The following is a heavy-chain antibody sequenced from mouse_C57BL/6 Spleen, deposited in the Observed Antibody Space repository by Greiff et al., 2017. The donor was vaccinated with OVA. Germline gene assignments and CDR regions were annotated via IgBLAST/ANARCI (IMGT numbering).Heavy chain of an antibody. CDR1: GFTFSDYG. D-gene: IGHD2-4*01. J-gene: IGHJ4*01. CDR3: ARDDYDGGYAMDD. V-gene: IGHV5-17*01. Sequence: EVKLQESGGGLVKPGGSLKLSCAASGFTFSDYGMHWVRQAPEKGLEWVAYISSGSSTIYYADTVKGRFTISRDNAKNTLFLQMTSLRSEDTAMYYCARDDYDGGYAMDDWGQGTSVTVSS. CDR2: ISSGSSTI.